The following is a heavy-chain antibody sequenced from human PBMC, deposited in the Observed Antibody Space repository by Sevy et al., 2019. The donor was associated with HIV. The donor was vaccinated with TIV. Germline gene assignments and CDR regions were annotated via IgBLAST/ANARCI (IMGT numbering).Heavy chain of an antibody. V-gene: IGHV3-21*01. Sequence: GESLRLSCAASGFTFSYYNMNWVRQAPGKGLEWVSSISSGSSYIFYVDSVKGRFTISRDNAKDSLFLQMNSLRAEDTAVYYCARNLDYYASGPPDSWGRGTLVTVSS. J-gene: IGHJ4*02. CDR3: ARNLDYYASGPPDS. D-gene: IGHD3-10*01. CDR2: ISSGSSYI. CDR1: GFTFSYYN.